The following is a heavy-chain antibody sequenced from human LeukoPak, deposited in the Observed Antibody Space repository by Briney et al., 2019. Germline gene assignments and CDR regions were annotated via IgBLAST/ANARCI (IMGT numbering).Heavy chain of an antibody. Sequence: PGGSLRLSCGASGITFSSYSMNWVRQAPGKGLEWVSYISSSGSTKYYADSVKGRFTISRDNARNSLYLQMNSLRAEDTAVYYCAADVGATTTSSFDYWGQGTLVTVSS. J-gene: IGHJ4*02. CDR1: GITFSSYS. D-gene: IGHD1-26*01. CDR2: ISSSGSTK. CDR3: AADVGATTTSSFDY. V-gene: IGHV3-48*01.